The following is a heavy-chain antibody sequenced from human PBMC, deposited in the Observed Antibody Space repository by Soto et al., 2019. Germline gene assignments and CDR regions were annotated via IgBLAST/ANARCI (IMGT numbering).Heavy chain of an antibody. CDR2: IVPLFGSQ. J-gene: IGHJ6*02. D-gene: IGHD5-18*01. CDR1: GGTFSDFA. CDR3: ARDRIQLSFGKYSFNGMDV. V-gene: IGHV1-69*06. Sequence: QVQLVQSGAEMRKPGSSLRVSCKASGGTFSDFAFSWVRQAPGQGLEWMGGIVPLFGSQNSAQKFGGRVTIAADTSTSTVYMEVSSLRFDDTAVYFGARDRIQLSFGKYSFNGMDVWGQGTTITVSS.